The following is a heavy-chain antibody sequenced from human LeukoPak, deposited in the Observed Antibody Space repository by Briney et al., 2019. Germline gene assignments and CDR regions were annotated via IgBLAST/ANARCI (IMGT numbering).Heavy chain of an antibody. D-gene: IGHD2-21*02. V-gene: IGHV3-7*05. CDR2: IKQDGSGK. J-gene: IGHJ3*02. CDR1: GVTFSSYL. CDR3: ATYCGGDCYSPHDAFDI. Sequence: GGSLRLSCAASGVTFSSYLMSSVRQAPGKEPERVANIKQDGSGKYYVDSVKGSFTISRDNAKNSLYLQMNSLRAEDTAVYYCATYCGGDCYSPHDAFDIWGQGTMVTVSS.